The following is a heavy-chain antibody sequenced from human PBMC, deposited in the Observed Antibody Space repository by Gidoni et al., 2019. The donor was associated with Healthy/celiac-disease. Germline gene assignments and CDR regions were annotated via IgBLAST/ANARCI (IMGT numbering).Heavy chain of an antibody. V-gene: IGHV1-69*04. J-gene: IGHJ6*02. CDR1: GGTFSSYA. Sequence: QVQLVQSGAEVKKPGSSVKVSCKASGGTFSSYAISWGRQAPGQGLEWMGRIIPILGIANYAQKFQGRVTITADKSTSTAYMELSSLRSEDTAVYYCARGEANYDILTGYYVLEYYYGMDVWGQGTTVTVSS. CDR2: IIPILGIA. D-gene: IGHD3-9*01. CDR3: ARGEANYDILTGYYVLEYYYGMDV.